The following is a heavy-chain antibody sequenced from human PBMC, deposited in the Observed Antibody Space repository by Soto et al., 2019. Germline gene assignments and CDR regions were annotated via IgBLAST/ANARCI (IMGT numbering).Heavy chain of an antibody. D-gene: IGHD3-16*01. CDR1: GYRFTSYW. J-gene: IGHJ6*02. CDR3: ERLRGQSKDYYYYGMEV. V-gene: IGHV5-10-1*01. Sequence: PGASLKISCKGSGYRFTSYWISWVRQMPGQGLEWMGRIDPSDSYTNYSPSFQGHVTISADKSISTAYLQWSSLKASDTAMYYCERLRGQSKDYYYYGMEVWGQGTTGTVS. CDR2: IDPSDSYT.